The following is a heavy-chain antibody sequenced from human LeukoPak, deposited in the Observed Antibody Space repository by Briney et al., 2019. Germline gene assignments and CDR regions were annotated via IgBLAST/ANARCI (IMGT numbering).Heavy chain of an antibody. Sequence: KPSETLSLTCTVSGGSISSYYWGWIRQPPGKGLEWIGYIYYSGSTNYNPSLRSRVAISVDTSKNQFSLKLSSVTAADTAVYYCARGSGYGDTPFDYWGQGTLVTVSS. CDR1: GGSISSYY. V-gene: IGHV4-59*01. CDR3: ARGSGYGDTPFDY. D-gene: IGHD5-12*01. J-gene: IGHJ4*02. CDR2: IYYSGST.